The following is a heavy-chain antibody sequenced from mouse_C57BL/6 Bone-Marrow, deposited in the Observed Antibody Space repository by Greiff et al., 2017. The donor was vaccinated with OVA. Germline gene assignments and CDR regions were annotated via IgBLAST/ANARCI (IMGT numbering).Heavy chain of an antibody. Sequence: VQLQQSGAELVRPGASVKLSCTASGFNIKDDYMHWVKQRPEQGLERIGWIDPENGDTEYASKFQGKATITADTSSNTDNLQLSSLSSEDTAVYYYTTNGSLDFCGQGTTLTVSS. CDR2: IDPENGDT. CDR1: GFNIKDDY. CDR3: TTNGSLDF. V-gene: IGHV14-4*01. J-gene: IGHJ2*01. D-gene: IGHD1-1*01.